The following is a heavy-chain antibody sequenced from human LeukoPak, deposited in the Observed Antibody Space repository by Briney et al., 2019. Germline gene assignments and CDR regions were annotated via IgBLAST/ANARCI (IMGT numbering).Heavy chain of an antibody. D-gene: IGHD3-3*01. CDR1: GLTVSSNY. J-gene: IGHJ4*02. CDR3: VKEGDDFWSGSYYFDY. V-gene: IGHV3-23*01. CDR2: ISGSGGTT. Sequence: GGSLRLSCAASGLTVSSNYMSWVRQAPGKGLEWVSAISGSGGTTYYADSVKGRFTISRDNSKNTLYLQMSNLKAEDTAVYYCVKEGDDFWSGSYYFDYWGQGTLVTVSS.